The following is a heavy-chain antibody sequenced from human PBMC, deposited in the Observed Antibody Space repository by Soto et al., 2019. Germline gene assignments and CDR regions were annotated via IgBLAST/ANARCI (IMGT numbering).Heavy chain of an antibody. CDR3: ARPRSCGYSGYDSKYNWFDP. D-gene: IGHD5-12*01. CDR1: GGSISRSSYY. J-gene: IGHJ5*02. CDR2: IYYSGST. V-gene: IGHV4-39*01. Sequence: PSETLSLACTVSGGSISRSSYYWGWIRQPPGKGLEWIGSIYYSGSTYYNPSLKSRVTISVDTSKNQFSLKLSSVTAADTAVYYCARPRSCGYSGYDSKYNWFDPWGQGTLVTVS.